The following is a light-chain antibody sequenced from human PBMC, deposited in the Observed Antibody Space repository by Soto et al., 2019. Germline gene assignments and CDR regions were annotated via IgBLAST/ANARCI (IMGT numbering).Light chain of an antibody. CDR3: SSYAGTKNVV. J-gene: IGLJ2*01. CDR1: NSDVGGYNY. Sequence: QSALTQPPSPSGSPGQSDTISCTETNSDVGGYNYVSWYQQHPGKAPKLMIYEVSKRPSGVPDRFSGSKSGNTASLTVSGLQAEDEADYYCSSYAGTKNVVFGGGTKLTVL. CDR2: EVS. V-gene: IGLV2-8*01.